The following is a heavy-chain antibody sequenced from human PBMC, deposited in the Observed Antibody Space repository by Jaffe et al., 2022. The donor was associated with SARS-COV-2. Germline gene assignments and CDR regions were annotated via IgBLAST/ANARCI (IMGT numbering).Heavy chain of an antibody. J-gene: IGHJ4*02. V-gene: IGHV5-10-1*03. CDR3: ARHYSSGSAFDY. Sequence: EVQLVQSGAEVKKPGESLRISCEGSGYSFTDYWIGWVRQMPGKGLEWMGRIDPSDSYTSYSPSFQGHVTVSADKSINTAYLQWNSLKASDTAMYYCARHYSSGSAFDYWGQGTLVTVSS. CDR1: GYSFTDYW. D-gene: IGHD3-10*01. CDR2: IDPSDSYT.